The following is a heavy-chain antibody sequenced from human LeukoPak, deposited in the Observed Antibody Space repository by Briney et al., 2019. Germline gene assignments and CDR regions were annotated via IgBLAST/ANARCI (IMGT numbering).Heavy chain of an antibody. CDR2: ISSSGSTI. J-gene: IGHJ4*02. CDR3: ARRLRRNYFDY. Sequence: TGGSLRLSCAASGFTFSSYSMNWVRQAPGKGLEWVSYISSSGSTIYYADSVKGRFTISRDNAKNSLYLQMNSLRAEDTAVYYCARRLRRNYFDYWGQGTLVTVSS. CDR1: GFTFSSYS. V-gene: IGHV3-48*04. D-gene: IGHD4-17*01.